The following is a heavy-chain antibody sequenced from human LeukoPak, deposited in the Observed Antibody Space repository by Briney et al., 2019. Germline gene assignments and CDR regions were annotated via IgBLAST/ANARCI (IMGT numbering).Heavy chain of an antibody. D-gene: IGHD1-26*01. CDR1: GFTFSNYW. CDR3: ARNSEYYYYMDV. CDR2: IKQDGSER. Sequence: PGGSLRLSCAASGFTFSNYWMSWVRQAPGKGLEWVANIKQDGSERYYVDSVKGRFTISRDNAKNSLSLQMNSLRVEDTAVYYCARNSEYYYYMDVWGKGTTVTVSS. V-gene: IGHV3-7*01. J-gene: IGHJ6*03.